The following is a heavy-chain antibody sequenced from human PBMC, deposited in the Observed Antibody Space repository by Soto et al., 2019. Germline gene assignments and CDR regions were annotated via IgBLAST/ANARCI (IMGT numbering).Heavy chain of an antibody. CDR3: ARDPDYGDYGTSPADDY. CDR2: INAGNGNT. Sequence: GASVEVCCKDSGYTINGYYMRWVRQDKGQGLEWMGWINAGNGNTKYSQKFQGRVTITRDTSASTAYMELSSLRSEDTAVYYCARDPDYGDYGTSPADDYWGQGTLVTVSS. D-gene: IGHD4-17*01. V-gene: IGHV1-3*01. CDR1: GYTINGYY. J-gene: IGHJ4*02.